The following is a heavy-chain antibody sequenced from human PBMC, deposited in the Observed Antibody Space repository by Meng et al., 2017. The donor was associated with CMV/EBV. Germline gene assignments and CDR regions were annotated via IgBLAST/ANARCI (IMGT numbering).Heavy chain of an antibody. CDR2: ISGSGGST. V-gene: IGHV3-23*01. CDR3: AKDAHIVVVPAALYY. Sequence: GESLKISCAASGFTFSSYAMSWVRQAPGKGLEWVSAISGSGGSTYYADSVKGRFTISRDNSKNTLNLQMNSLRAEDTAVYYCAKDAHIVVVPAALYYWGQGTLVTVSS. J-gene: IGHJ4*02. D-gene: IGHD2-2*01. CDR1: GFTFSSYA.